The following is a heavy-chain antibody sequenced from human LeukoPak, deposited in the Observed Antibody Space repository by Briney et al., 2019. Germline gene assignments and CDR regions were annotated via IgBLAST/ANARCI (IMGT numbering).Heavy chain of an antibody. CDR2: INWNGDTT. CDR3: ARQTRGYVYYFDY. Sequence: GGSLRLSCAASGFPFQDSGLSWVRQAPGKGLEWISGINWNGDTTVYADSVKGRFTISRDNAKNSLYLQMNSLRAADTAFYYCARQTRGYVYYFDYWGQGTLVTVSS. V-gene: IGHV3-20*04. D-gene: IGHD2-2*01. J-gene: IGHJ4*02. CDR1: GFPFQDSG.